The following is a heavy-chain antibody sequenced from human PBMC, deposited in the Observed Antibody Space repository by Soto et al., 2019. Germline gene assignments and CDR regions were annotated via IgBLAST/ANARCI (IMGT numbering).Heavy chain of an antibody. CDR3: ASSNIAAAGFYYYGMDV. V-gene: IGHV4-59*01. CDR1: GGSISSYY. Sequence: PSETVSLTCTVSGGSISSYYWSWIRQPPGKGLEWIGYIYYSGSTNYNPSLKSRVTISVDTSKNQFSLKLSSVTAADTAVYYCASSNIAAAGFYYYGMDVWGRGTTVTVSS. J-gene: IGHJ6*02. D-gene: IGHD6-13*01. CDR2: IYYSGST.